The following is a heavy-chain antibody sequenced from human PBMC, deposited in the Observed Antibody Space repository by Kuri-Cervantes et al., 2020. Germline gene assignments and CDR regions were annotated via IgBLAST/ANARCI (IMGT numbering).Heavy chain of an antibody. J-gene: IGHJ4*02. CDR2: ISWNSGSI. Sequence: GGSLRLSCAASGFTFDDYAMHWVRQAPGKGLEWVSGISWNSGSIGYVDSVKGRFTISRDNAKNSLYLQMNSLRAEDTAVYYCARWGDTAMVREYYFDYWGQGTLVTVSS. V-gene: IGHV3-9*01. CDR3: ARWGDTAMVREYYFDY. CDR1: GFTFDDYA. D-gene: IGHD5-18*01.